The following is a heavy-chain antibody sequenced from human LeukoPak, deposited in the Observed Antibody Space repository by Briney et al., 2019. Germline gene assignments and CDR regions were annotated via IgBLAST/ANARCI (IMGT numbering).Heavy chain of an antibody. CDR3: AKERWEVVSDFDY. Sequence: GGSLRLSCAASGFTFSTYAISWVRQAPGKGLEWVSAISGSGGSTYYADSVKGRFTISRDNSKNMLYLQMNSLRAEDTAVYYCAKERWEVVSDFDYWGQGTLVTVSS. CDR1: GFTFSTYA. CDR2: ISGSGGST. J-gene: IGHJ4*02. V-gene: IGHV3-23*01. D-gene: IGHD1-26*01.